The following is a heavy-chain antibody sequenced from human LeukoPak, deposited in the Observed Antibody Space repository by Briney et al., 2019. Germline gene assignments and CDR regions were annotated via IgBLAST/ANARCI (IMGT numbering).Heavy chain of an antibody. CDR2: ISAYNGNT. D-gene: IGHD6-19*01. V-gene: IGHV1-18*04. Sequence: ASVKVSCKASGYTFTSYGISWVRQAPGQGLEWMGWISAYNGNTNYAQKLQGRVTMTTDTSTSTAYMELRSPRSDDTAVYYCARALESGIAVAGTFDYWGQGTLVTVSS. J-gene: IGHJ4*02. CDR1: GYTFTSYG. CDR3: ARALESGIAVAGTFDY.